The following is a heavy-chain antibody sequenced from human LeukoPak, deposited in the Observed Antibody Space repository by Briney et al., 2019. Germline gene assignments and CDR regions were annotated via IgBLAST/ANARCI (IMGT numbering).Heavy chain of an antibody. V-gene: IGHV3-11*01. CDR3: ARELVGATYDY. J-gene: IGHJ4*02. CDR2: ISTSGSTI. Sequence: PGGSLRLSCAASGFTFSDYYMSWIRQAPGKGLEWVSYISTSGSTIDYADSVKCRFTISRDNAKNSLYLQMNSLRAEDTAVYYCARELVGATYDYWGQGTLVTVSS. CDR1: GFTFSDYY. D-gene: IGHD1-26*01.